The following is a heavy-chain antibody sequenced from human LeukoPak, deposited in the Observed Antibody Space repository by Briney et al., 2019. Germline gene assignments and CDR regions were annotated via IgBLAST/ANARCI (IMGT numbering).Heavy chain of an antibody. CDR3: ARDSLRITIFGVVKYGMDV. CDR2: ISGSGGST. D-gene: IGHD3-3*01. V-gene: IGHV3-23*01. Sequence: PGGSLRLSCAASGFTFSSYAMSWVRQAPGKGLEWVSAISGSGGSTYYADSVKGRFTISRDNSKNTLYLQMNSLRAEDTAVYYCARDSLRITIFGVVKYGMDVWGQGTTVTVSS. J-gene: IGHJ6*02. CDR1: GFTFSSYA.